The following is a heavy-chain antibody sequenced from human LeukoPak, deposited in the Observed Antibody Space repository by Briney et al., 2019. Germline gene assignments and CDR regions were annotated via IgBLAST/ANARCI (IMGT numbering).Heavy chain of an antibody. CDR3: ARGSRMVRGVIIGNFDY. CDR1: GFTFSSYS. Sequence: GGSLRLSCAASGFTFSSYSINWVRQAPGKGLEWVSSISSSSSYIYYADSVKGRFTISRDNAKNSLYLQMNSLRAEDTAVYYCARGSRMVRGVIIGNFDYWGQGTLVTVSS. D-gene: IGHD3-10*01. V-gene: IGHV3-21*01. J-gene: IGHJ4*02. CDR2: ISSSSSYI.